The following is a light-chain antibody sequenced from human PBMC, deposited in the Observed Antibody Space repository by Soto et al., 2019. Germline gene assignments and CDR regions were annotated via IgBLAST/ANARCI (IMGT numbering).Light chain of an antibody. Sequence: DIVMTQSPDSLAVSLGERATINCESSQSVLYTSNNKNYLAWYQQKPGQPPKLLIYWASTRESVVPDRFSGGGSGTDFTLTISYLQAEDVAIYYCQQYYTTPFTFGPGTKVDIK. J-gene: IGKJ3*01. V-gene: IGKV4-1*01. CDR2: WAS. CDR3: QQYYTTPFT. CDR1: QSVLYTSNNKNY.